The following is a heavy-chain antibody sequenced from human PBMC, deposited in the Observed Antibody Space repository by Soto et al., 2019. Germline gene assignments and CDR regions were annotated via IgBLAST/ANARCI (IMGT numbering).Heavy chain of an antibody. CDR3: ARGAAHKPFDY. D-gene: IGHD2-15*01. Sequence: EVQLVESGGGLVKPGGSLRLSCAASGFTFSSYSMNWVRQAPGKGLEWVSSISSSSSYIYYADSVKGRFTISRDNAKNSLYLQMNSLRAEDTAVYYCARGAAHKPFDYWGKGTLVTVSS. CDR1: GFTFSSYS. CDR2: ISSSSSYI. V-gene: IGHV3-21*01. J-gene: IGHJ4*02.